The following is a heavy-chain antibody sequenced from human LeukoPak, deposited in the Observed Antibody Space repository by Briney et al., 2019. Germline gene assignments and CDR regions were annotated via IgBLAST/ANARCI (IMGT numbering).Heavy chain of an antibody. Sequence: GGSLRLSCAASGFTFSSYSMNWVRQAPGKGLEWVSYISSSSSTIYYADSVKGRFTISRDNSKNTLYLQMNSLRAEGTAVYYCAIFYDFWSGYSGHWGQGTLVTVSS. V-gene: IGHV3-48*01. J-gene: IGHJ4*02. CDR3: AIFYDFWSGYSGH. CDR2: ISSSSSTI. D-gene: IGHD3-3*01. CDR1: GFTFSSYS.